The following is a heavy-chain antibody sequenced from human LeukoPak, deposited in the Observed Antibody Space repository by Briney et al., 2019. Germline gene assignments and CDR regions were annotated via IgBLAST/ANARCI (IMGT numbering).Heavy chain of an antibody. Sequence: SVKVSCKASGGTFSSYAISWVRQAPGQGLEWMGRIIPIFGTANYAQKFQGRVTITTDESTSTAYMELSSLRSEDTAVDYCARIIAVAPHYYMDVWGKGTTVTVSS. V-gene: IGHV1-69*05. J-gene: IGHJ6*03. D-gene: IGHD6-19*01. CDR2: IIPIFGTA. CDR3: ARIIAVAPHYYMDV. CDR1: GGTFSSYA.